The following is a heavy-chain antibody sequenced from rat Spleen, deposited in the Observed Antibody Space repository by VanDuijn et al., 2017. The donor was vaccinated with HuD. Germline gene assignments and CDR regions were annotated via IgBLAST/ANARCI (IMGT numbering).Heavy chain of an antibody. V-gene: IGHV5-29*01. CDR1: GFTFSDCY. CDR2: ISHDGSST. CDR3: TRHFGLYYFDY. Sequence: EVQLVESDGGLVQPGRSLKLSCAASGFTFSDCYMAWVRQAPTKGLEWVATISHDGSSTYYRGSVKGRFTISRDNARSTLYLQMDSLRSEDTATYYCTRHFGLYYFDYWGQGVMVTVSS. J-gene: IGHJ2*01. D-gene: IGHD4-3*01.